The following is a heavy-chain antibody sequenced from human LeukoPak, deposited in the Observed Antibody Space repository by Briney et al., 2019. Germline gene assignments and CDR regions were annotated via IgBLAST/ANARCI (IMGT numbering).Heavy chain of an antibody. CDR3: ARGELGDSSGFSFFDY. D-gene: IGHD3-22*01. CDR1: RGTFSSYG. J-gene: IGHJ4*02. CDR2: LIAIFGRV. V-gene: IGHV1-69*05. Sequence: GASVKVSCKASRGTFSSYGISWVRQAPGQGLEWMGGLIAIFGRVKYGQNFQGRATITTDESTSTAYMELSSLTSEDTGVYYCARGELGDSSGFSFFDYWGQGTLVTVSS.